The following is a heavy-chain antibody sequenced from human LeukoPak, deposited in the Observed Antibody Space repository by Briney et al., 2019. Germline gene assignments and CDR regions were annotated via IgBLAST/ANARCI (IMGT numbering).Heavy chain of an antibody. CDR2: INPNSGGT. D-gene: IGHD2-15*01. J-gene: IGHJ4*02. V-gene: IGHV1-2*02. CDR1: GYTFTGYY. CDR3: ARSTLGYCSGGSCSGFDY. Sequence: GASVKVSCKASGYTFTGYYMHWVRQAPGQGLEWMGWINPNSGGTNYAQKFQGRVTMTRDTSISTAYMELSRLRSDDTAVYYSARSTLGYCSGGSCSGFDYWGQGTLVTVSS.